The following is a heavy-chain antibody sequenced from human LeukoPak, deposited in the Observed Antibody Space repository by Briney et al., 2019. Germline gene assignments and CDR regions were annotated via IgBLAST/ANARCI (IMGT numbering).Heavy chain of an antibody. D-gene: IGHD5-18*01. V-gene: IGHV4-4*02. CDR3: ARAPDTAITYSYMDV. Sequence: SETLSLTCAVSGDSISRINWWTWVGLSPEKGLEWIGEIHHSGKTNSNPTLKSRVNISLDKSKNHFSLRVNSVVAPDTAIYYCARAPDTAITYSYMDVWGKGTTVTVSS. CDR2: IHHSGKT. CDR1: GDSISRINW. J-gene: IGHJ6*03.